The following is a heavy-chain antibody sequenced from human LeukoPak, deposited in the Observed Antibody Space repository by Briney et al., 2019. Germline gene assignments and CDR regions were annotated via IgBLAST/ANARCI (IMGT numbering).Heavy chain of an antibody. J-gene: IGHJ4*02. CDR2: ISYDGSNK. CDR1: GFTFSSYG. Sequence: PGGSLRLSCAASGFTFSSYGMHWVRQAPGKGLEWVAVISYDGSNKYYADSVKGRFTISRDNSKNTLYLQVNSLRAEDTAVYYCTRAISVNWGQGILVTVSS. CDR3: TRAISVN. V-gene: IGHV3-30*03. D-gene: IGHD3-9*01.